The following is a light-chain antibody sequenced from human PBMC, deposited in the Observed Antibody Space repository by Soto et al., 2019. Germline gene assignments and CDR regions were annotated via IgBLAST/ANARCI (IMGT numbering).Light chain of an antibody. V-gene: IGLV2-14*01. CDR2: DVS. CDR1: SSDVGGYNY. Sequence: QSALTQPASVSGSPGQTITISCTGTSSDVGGYNYVSWHQQHPGKAPKLMIYDVSNRPSGVSNRFYGSKSGNTASLTISGLQAEDEADYYCSSYTSSRTLEVFGGGSKFTVL. J-gene: IGLJ2*01. CDR3: SSYTSSRTLEV.